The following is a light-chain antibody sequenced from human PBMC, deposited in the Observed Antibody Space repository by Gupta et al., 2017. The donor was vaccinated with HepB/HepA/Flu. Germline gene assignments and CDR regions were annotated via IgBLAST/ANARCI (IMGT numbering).Light chain of an antibody. CDR1: QSLTNRW. CDR2: GAS. CDR3: HADGRKFT. Sequence: IVSMPPPGTLSLSPGERATLSCRASQSLTNRWLDWDQQKPGQAPRLLIYGASIRVEGIPDRFSGSGSGTDFTLTISRREHEDFAVYYWHADGRKFTFGHGTKVEIK. J-gene: IGKJ3*01. V-gene: IGKV3-20*01.